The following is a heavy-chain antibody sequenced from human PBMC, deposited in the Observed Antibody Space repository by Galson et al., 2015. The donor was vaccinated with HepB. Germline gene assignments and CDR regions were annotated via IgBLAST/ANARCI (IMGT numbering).Heavy chain of an antibody. CDR3: ARDPGTGITIFGVVSSHFDY. J-gene: IGHJ4*02. Sequence: SVKVSCKASGGTFSSYAISWVRQAPGQGLEWMGGIIPIFGTANYAQKFQGRVTITADESTSTAYMELSSLRSEDTAVYYCARDPGTGITIFGVVSSHFDYWGQGTLVTVSS. CDR1: GGTFSSYA. CDR2: IIPIFGTA. D-gene: IGHD3-3*01. V-gene: IGHV1-69*13.